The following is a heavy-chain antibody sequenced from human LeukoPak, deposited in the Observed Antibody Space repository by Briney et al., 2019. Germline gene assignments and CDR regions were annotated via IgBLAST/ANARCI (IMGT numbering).Heavy chain of an antibody. D-gene: IGHD4-17*01. V-gene: IGHV1-69*06. J-gene: IGHJ4*02. CDR1: GGTFSSYA. CDR3: ARAQTYGDSRLLLDY. CDR2: IIPIFGTA. Sequence: ASVKLSCKASGGTFSSYAISWVRQAPGHGLEWMGGIIPIFGTANYAQEFQGRVTITADKSTSPAYMELSSLRSEDTAVYYCARAQTYGDSRLLLDYWGQGTLVTVSS.